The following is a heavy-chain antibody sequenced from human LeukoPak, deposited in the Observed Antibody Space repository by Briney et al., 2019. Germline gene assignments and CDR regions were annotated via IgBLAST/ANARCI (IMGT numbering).Heavy chain of an antibody. J-gene: IGHJ4*02. CDR1: GYTFTGYY. V-gene: IGHV1-2*02. D-gene: IGHD5-18*01. Sequence: GASVKVSCKASGYTFTGYYMHWVRQAPGQGLEWMGWINPNSGGTNYAQKFQGRVTTTRDTSISTAYMELSRLRSDDTAVYYCARVEYSYGCVDYWGQGTLVTVPS. CDR2: INPNSGGT. CDR3: ARVEYSYGCVDY.